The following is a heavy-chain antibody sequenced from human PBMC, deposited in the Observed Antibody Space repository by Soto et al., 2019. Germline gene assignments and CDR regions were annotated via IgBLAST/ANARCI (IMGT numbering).Heavy chain of an antibody. CDR3: ARARYKNAFDY. D-gene: IGHD1-1*01. V-gene: IGHV4-34*01. CDR2: INHSGST. J-gene: IGHJ4*02. Sequence: SETLSLTCAVYGGSFSGYYWSWIRQPPGKGLEWIGEINHSGSTNYNPSLKSRVTISVDTSRNQFSLKLSSVTAADTAVYYCARARYKNAFDYWGQGTLVTVSS. CDR1: GGSFSGYY.